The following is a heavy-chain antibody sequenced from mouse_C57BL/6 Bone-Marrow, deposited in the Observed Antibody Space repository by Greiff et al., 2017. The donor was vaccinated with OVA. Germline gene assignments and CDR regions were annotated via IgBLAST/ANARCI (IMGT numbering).Heavy chain of an antibody. J-gene: IGHJ1*03. Sequence: VQLQQPGAELVKPGASVKLSCKASGYTFTSYWMQWVKQRPGQGLEWIGEIDPSDSYTNYNQKFKGKATLTVDTSSITAYMQLSSLTSKDSAVYYCARRYYGSRLPLYFDVWGTGTTVTVSS. CDR1: GYTFTSYW. CDR2: IDPSDSYT. D-gene: IGHD1-1*01. V-gene: IGHV1-50*01. CDR3: ARRYYGSRLPLYFDV.